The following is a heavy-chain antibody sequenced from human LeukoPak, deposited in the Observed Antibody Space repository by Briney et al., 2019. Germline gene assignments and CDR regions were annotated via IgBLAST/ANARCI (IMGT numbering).Heavy chain of an antibody. CDR2: INPNSGGT. Sequence: ASVKVSCKASGYTFTGYYMHRVRQAPGQGLEWMGWINPNSGGTNYAQKFQGRVTMTRDTSISTAYMELSRLRSDDTAVYYCARDKGGGDCYVGYWGQGTLVTVSS. CDR1: GYTFTGYY. CDR3: ARDKGGGDCYVGY. D-gene: IGHD2-21*02. J-gene: IGHJ4*02. V-gene: IGHV1-2*02.